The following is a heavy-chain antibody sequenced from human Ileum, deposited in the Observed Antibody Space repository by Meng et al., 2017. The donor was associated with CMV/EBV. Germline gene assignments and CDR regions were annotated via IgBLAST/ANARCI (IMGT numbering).Heavy chain of an antibody. CDR2: ITGNGGST. D-gene: IGHD6-19*01. J-gene: IGHJ4*02. Sequence: GGSLRLSCAASGFTFSTYVMHWVRQAPGKGLEYVSAITGNGGSTLYADSVKDRFTISRDNSKNTLYLQMGSLRPEDMAVYYCARESGSSGWAGYFDYWSQGTLVTVSS. CDR1: GFTFSTYV. CDR3: ARESGSSGWAGYFDY. V-gene: IGHV3-64*02.